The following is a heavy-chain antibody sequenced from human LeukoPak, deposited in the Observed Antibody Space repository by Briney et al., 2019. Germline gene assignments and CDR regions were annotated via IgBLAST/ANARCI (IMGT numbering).Heavy chain of an antibody. Sequence: PSETLPLTCIVSSASISIYYWGWIRQSPGKGLEWIGYIQNTGGTNYNPSLKSRVSISKDTSKNQFSLQVRSVTAADTAVYYCVKHGSGWSFDYWGQGALVTVSS. CDR1: SASISIYY. CDR2: IQNTGGT. V-gene: IGHV4-59*01. CDR3: VKHGSGWSFDY. D-gene: IGHD6-19*01. J-gene: IGHJ4*02.